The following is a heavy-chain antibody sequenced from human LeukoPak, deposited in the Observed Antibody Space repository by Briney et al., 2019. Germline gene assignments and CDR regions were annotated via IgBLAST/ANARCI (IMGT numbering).Heavy chain of an antibody. CDR3: ARGGGSGSYPSYYYYGMDV. CDR1: GGTFSSYA. J-gene: IGHJ6*04. D-gene: IGHD3-10*01. Sequence: SVKVSCKASGGTFSSYAISWVRQAPGQGLEWMGGIIPIFGTANYAQKFQGRVTITADKSTSTAYMELSSLRSEDTAVYYCARGGGSGSYPSYYYYGMDVWGKGTTVTVSS. CDR2: IIPIFGTA. V-gene: IGHV1-69*06.